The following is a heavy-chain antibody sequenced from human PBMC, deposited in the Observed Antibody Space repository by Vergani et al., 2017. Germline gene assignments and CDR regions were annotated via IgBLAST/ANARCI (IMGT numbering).Heavy chain of an antibody. CDR1: GGSISSGGYY. Sequence: QVQLQESGPGLVKPSQTLSLTCTVSGGSISSGGYYWCWIRQHPGKGLEWIGYIYYSGSTYYNPSLKSRVSISVDTSKNQFSLKLTSVTAADTAVYYCARRGWGSSVGYFDYWGQGTLVTVSS. CDR2: IYYSGST. CDR3: ARRGWGSSVGYFDY. V-gene: IGHV4-31*03. D-gene: IGHD6-6*01. J-gene: IGHJ4*02.